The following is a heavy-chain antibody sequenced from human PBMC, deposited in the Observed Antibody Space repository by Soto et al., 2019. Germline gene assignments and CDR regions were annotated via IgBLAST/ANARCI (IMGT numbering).Heavy chain of an antibody. J-gene: IGHJ5*02. CDR1: GYTFTSYG. D-gene: IGHD2-2*01. CDR2: ISAYNGNT. CDR3: ARDSFRPYQLLSHWFDP. Sequence: ASVKVSCKASGYTFTSYGISWVRQAPGQGLEWMGWISAYNGNTNYAQKLQGGVTMTTDTSTSTAYMELRSLRSDDTAVYYCARDSFRPYQLLSHWFDPWGQGTLVTVSS. V-gene: IGHV1-18*01.